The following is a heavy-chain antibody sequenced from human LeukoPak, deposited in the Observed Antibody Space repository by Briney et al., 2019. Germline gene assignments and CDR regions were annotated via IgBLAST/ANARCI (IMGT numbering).Heavy chain of an antibody. J-gene: IGHJ4*02. Sequence: PGGSLRLSCAASGVNFSSYSTNWVRQAPGKGLEWVSSISSSSSYIYYADSVKGRFTISRDNAKSSLYLQMNSLRAEDTAVYYCARVKRSSWYLRYWGQGTLVTVSS. CDR2: ISSSSSYI. CDR1: GVNFSSYS. V-gene: IGHV3-21*01. CDR3: ARVKRSSWYLRY. D-gene: IGHD6-13*01.